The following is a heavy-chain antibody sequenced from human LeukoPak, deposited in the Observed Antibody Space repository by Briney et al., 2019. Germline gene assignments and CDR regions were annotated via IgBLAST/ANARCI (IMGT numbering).Heavy chain of an antibody. CDR3: ARADYDFWSRYYYMDV. CDR1: VFTFSSYS. V-gene: IGHV3-48*01. J-gene: IGHJ6*03. D-gene: IGHD3-3*01. CDR2: ISSSSSTI. Sequence: PGGALRLSCAASVFTFSSYSMNWVRQAPGKGLEWVSYISSSSSTIYYADSVKGRFTISRDNAKNSLYLQMNSLRAEDTAVYYCARADYDFWSRYYYMDVWGKGTTVTVSS.